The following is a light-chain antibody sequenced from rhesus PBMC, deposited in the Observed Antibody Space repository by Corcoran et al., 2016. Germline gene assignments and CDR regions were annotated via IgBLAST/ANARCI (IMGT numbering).Light chain of an antibody. Sequence: DIQMTQSPSSLSASVGDTVTITRRASQSFRSSFAWHQQKPGKAPKLLIYSAFSLQPGVPSRFSGCKSRTDFTLTNSSLPPEDIASYYCRQYYSDPLTFGGGTKVEI. V-gene: IGKV1-46*01. CDR1: QSFRSS. CDR3: RQYYSDPLT. J-gene: IGKJ4*01. CDR2: SAF.